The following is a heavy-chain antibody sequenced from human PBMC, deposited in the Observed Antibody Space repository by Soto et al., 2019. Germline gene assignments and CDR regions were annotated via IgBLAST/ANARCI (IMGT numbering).Heavy chain of an antibody. CDR1: GFTFSSYG. CDR2: IWYDGSNK. V-gene: IGHV3-33*01. J-gene: IGHJ4*02. Sequence: GGSLRLSCAASGFTFSSYGMHWVRQAPGKWLEWVAVIWYDGSNKYYADSVKGRFTISRDNSKNTLYLQMNSLRAEDTAVYYCARDPWAPRYFDYWGQGTLVTVSS. CDR3: ARDPWAPRYFDY. D-gene: IGHD3-16*01.